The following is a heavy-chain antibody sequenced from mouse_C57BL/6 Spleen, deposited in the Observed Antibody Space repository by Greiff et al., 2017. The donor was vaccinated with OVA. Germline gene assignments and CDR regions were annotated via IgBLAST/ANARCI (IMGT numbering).Heavy chain of an antibody. CDR3: ANRQLDY. V-gene: IGHV1-82*01. J-gene: IGHJ2*01. D-gene: IGHD3-2*01. Sequence: QVHVQQSGPELVKPGASVKISCKASGYAFSSSWMNWVKQRPGKGLEWIGRIYPGDGDTNYNGKFKGKATLTADKSSSTAYMQLSSLTSEDSAVYYCANRQLDYWGQGTTLTVSS. CDR1: GYAFSSSW. CDR2: IYPGDGDT.